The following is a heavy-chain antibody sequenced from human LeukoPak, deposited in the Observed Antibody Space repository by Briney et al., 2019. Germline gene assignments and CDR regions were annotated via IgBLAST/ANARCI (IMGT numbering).Heavy chain of an antibody. J-gene: IGHJ5*02. D-gene: IGHD6-19*01. V-gene: IGHV3-30*04. CDR3: ARDLGVEWLVQNWFDP. CDR2: ISYDGSDK. CDR1: GFTFSSYA. Sequence: GGSLRPSCAASGFTFSSYAMYWVRQAPGKGLEWVAVISYDGSDKFYADSVKGRFTISRDSSKNTLYLQMNGLRPEDTAVYYCARDLGVEWLVQNWFDPWGQGTLVTVSS.